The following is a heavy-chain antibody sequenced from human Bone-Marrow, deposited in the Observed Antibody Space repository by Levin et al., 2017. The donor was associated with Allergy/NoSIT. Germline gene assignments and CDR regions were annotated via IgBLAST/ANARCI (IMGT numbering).Heavy chain of an antibody. CDR3: ASLASSDWTDAFDV. J-gene: IGHJ3*01. V-gene: IGHV3-20*04. CDR2: ISSGGGRT. CDR1: GFKFDDFG. D-gene: IGHD6-19*01. Sequence: GGSLRLSCAASGFKFDDFGMSWVRQVPGKGLEWVSGISSGGGRTGYADSVKGRFTISRDNVKNSLDLEMHSLRAEDPAMYYCASLASSDWTDAFDVWGQGTMVTVSS.